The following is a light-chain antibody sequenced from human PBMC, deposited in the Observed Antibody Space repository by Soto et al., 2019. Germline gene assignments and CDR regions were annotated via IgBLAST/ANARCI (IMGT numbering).Light chain of an antibody. J-gene: IGLJ2*01. Sequence: QSVLTQSPSVSAAPGQKVTISCSGGSSNIGKNYVSSYQHLPGTAPKLLIYEDRKRPSGSPDPFSGSKSASSATLGITGPQTGDEADYDCGTWDSSLNAGVFGGGTKLTVL. V-gene: IGLV1-51*02. CDR2: EDR. CDR3: GTWDSSLNAGV. CDR1: SSNIGKNY.